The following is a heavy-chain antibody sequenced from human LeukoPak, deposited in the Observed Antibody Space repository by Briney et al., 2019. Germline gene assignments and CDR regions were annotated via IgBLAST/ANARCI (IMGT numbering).Heavy chain of an antibody. Sequence: PGGSLRLSCAASGFTFSSYTMNWVRQAPGKGLEWVSYISTTSTTIYYADSVRGRFTISRDNAKNSLYLQMNSLRDEDTAVYYCARDLTLSYWGQGTLVTVSS. CDR1: GFTFSSYT. J-gene: IGHJ4*02. CDR3: ARDLTLSY. CDR2: ISTTSTTI. D-gene: IGHD1-14*01. V-gene: IGHV3-48*02.